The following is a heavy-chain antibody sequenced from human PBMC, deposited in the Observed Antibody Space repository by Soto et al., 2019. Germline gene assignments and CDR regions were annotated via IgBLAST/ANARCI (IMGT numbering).Heavy chain of an antibody. J-gene: IGHJ6*02. CDR3: QMTRGGLYTMDV. CDR1: GGSISNLYW. CDR2: IDFGGKT. D-gene: IGHD3-16*01. Sequence: PXETLSLTCGVSGGSISNLYWWSCVRQPPGKGLEWIGEIDFGGKTNYNPSLRSRVTMSIDKSRDQFSLNLHSVTAADTAVYYCQMTRGGLYTMDVWGQGTTVTVSS. V-gene: IGHV4-4*02.